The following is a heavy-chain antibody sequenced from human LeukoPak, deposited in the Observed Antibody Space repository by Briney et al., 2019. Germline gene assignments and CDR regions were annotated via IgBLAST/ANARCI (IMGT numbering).Heavy chain of an antibody. CDR2: MNHSGSA. CDR3: GRAYYYYYMDV. V-gene: IGHV4-34*01. CDR1: GGSFNGYY. J-gene: IGHJ6*03. Sequence: KPSETLSLTCAVYGGSFNGYYWTWIRQPPGKGLEWIGEMNHSGSANYNPSLKSRVTISVDTSKNQFSLKLSSVTAADTAFYYCGRAYYYYYMDVWGKGTTVTVSS.